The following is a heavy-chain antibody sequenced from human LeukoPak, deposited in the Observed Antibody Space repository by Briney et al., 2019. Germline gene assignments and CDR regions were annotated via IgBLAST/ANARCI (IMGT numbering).Heavy chain of an antibody. CDR3: ARGRSGYDSVDY. Sequence: SVKVSCKASGGTFSSYAISWVRQAPGQGLEWMGGIIPIFGTANYAQKFQGRVTITADKSTSTAYMDLSSLRSEDTAVYYCARGRSGYDSVDYWGQGTLVTVSS. CDR2: IIPIFGTA. J-gene: IGHJ4*02. D-gene: IGHD5-12*01. CDR1: GGTFSSYA. V-gene: IGHV1-69*06.